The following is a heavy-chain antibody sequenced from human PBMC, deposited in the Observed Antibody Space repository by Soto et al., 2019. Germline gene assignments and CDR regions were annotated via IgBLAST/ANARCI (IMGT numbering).Heavy chain of an antibody. J-gene: IGHJ6*02. Sequence: GGSLRLSCAASGFTFSSYGMHWVRQAPGKGLEWVAVIWYDGSNKYYADSVKGRFTISRDNSKNTLYLQMNSLRAEDTAVYYCARDGPDYCSSTSCYPDYYYGMDVWGQGTTVTVSS. V-gene: IGHV3-33*01. CDR3: ARDGPDYCSSTSCYPDYYYGMDV. CDR1: GFTFSSYG. CDR2: IWYDGSNK. D-gene: IGHD2-2*01.